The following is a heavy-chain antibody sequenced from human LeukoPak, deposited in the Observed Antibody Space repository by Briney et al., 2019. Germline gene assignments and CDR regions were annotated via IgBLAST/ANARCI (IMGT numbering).Heavy chain of an antibody. V-gene: IGHV5-51*01. Sequence: GESLKISCKGSGYSFTSYWIGWVRQMPGKGLEWMGIMYPGDSDTRYSPSFQGQVTISADKSISTAYLQWSSLKASDTAMYYCATPFSYCSGGSCYHAFDIWGQGTMVTVSS. CDR2: MYPGDSDT. J-gene: IGHJ3*02. CDR3: ATPFSYCSGGSCYHAFDI. CDR1: GYSFTSYW. D-gene: IGHD2-15*01.